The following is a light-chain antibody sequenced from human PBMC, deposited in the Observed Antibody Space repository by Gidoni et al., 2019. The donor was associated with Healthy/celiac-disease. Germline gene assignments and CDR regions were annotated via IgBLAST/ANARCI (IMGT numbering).Light chain of an antibody. Sequence: SVTLTCTLSSGYSNYKVDWYQQRPGKGPRFVMRVGTGGIVGSKGDGIPDRFSVLGSGLNRYLTIKNIQEEDESDYHCGADHGSGSNFPSFGGGTKLTVL. CDR1: SGYSNYK. CDR3: GADHGSGSNFPS. J-gene: IGLJ2*01. CDR2: VGTGGIVG. V-gene: IGLV9-49*01.